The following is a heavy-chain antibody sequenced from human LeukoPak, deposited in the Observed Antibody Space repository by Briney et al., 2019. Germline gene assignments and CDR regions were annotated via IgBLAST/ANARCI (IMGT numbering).Heavy chain of an antibody. CDR1: GFTFSDYE. CDR2: ISAGGGVI. J-gene: IGHJ4*02. Sequence: GGSLRLSRAASGFTFSDYEMNWVRQAPEKGLEWVSYISAGGGVIFYADSVKGRFSITRDNAKNSLFLQMNSLRAEDTAVYYCARVRTTDTLTGYKQELDYWGRGTLVTVSS. V-gene: IGHV3-48*03. D-gene: IGHD3-9*01. CDR3: ARVRTTDTLTGYKQELDY.